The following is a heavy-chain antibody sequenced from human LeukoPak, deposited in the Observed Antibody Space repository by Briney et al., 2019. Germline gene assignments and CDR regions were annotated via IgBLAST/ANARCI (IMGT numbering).Heavy chain of an antibody. CDR1: GFTFSSYG. D-gene: IGHD2-2*02. J-gene: IGHJ4*02. CDR2: VRYDGGNK. CDR3: AKDTGHCSTTNCFTRGNYFDF. V-gene: IGHV3-30*02. Sequence: GGSLRLSCAASGFTFSSYGMHWVRQAPGKGLEWVAFVRYDGGNKYNPDSVKGRFTISRDNSKNTVYLQMNSLRAEDTAIYYCAKDTGHCSTTNCFTRGNYFDFWGQGTLVTVSS.